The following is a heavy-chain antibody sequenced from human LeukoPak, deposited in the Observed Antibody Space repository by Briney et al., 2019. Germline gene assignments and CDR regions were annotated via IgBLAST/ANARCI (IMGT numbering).Heavy chain of an antibody. CDR2: IIPIFGTA. Sequence: SVKVSCKASGGTFSSYAISWVRQAPGQGLEWMGGIIPIFGTANYAQKFQGRVTITADESTSTAYMELSSLRSEDTAVYCCARVIMSSGWKRPANYFDYWGQGTLVTVSS. J-gene: IGHJ4*02. D-gene: IGHD6-19*01. CDR1: GGTFSSYA. CDR3: ARVIMSSGWKRPANYFDY. V-gene: IGHV1-69*13.